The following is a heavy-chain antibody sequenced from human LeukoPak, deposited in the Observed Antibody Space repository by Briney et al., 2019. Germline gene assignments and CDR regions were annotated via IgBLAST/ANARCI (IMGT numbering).Heavy chain of an antibody. Sequence: ASVKVSCKASGYTFTSYGISWVRQAPGQGLEWMGWISAYNGNTNYAQKLQGRVTMTTDTSTSTAYMELRSLRSDDTAVYYCARDRSMLSQQLVLVGYDYWGQGTLVTVSS. CDR2: ISAYNGNT. J-gene: IGHJ4*02. D-gene: IGHD6-13*01. V-gene: IGHV1-18*01. CDR1: GYTFTSYG. CDR3: ARDRSMLSQQLVLVGYDY.